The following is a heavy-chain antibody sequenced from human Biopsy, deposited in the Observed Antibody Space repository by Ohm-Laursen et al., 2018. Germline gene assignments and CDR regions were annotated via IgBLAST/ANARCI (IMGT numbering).Heavy chain of an antibody. V-gene: IGHV1-2*02. CDR1: EYTVTDYY. D-gene: IGHD4-17*01. CDR3: ARDMTVTARPYYYSGVDV. Sequence: ASVKVSCKASEYTVTDYYVHWVRQAPGQGFEWMGWINPKSGVANHAQNFQGRVSMTRDTPISTVYLELSGLRSDDTAVYYCARDMTVTARPYYYSGVDVWGPGTRVTVSS. CDR2: INPKSGVA. J-gene: IGHJ6*02.